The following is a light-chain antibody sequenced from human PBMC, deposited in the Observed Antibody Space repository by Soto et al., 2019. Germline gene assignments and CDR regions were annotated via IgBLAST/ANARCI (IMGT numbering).Light chain of an antibody. J-gene: IGKJ4*01. CDR1: QDISNY. V-gene: IGKV1-39*01. Sequence: DIQMTQSPSSLSASVGDRVTITCQASQDISNYLNWYQQKPGKAPNLLIYAGSSLQSGVPSRFRGSGSGTEFTLSISSLQPEDFATYYCQQSYSSPLTFGGGTKVGIK. CDR3: QQSYSSPLT. CDR2: AGS.